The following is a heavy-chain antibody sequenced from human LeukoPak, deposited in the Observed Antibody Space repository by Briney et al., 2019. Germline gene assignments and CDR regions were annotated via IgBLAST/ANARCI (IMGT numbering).Heavy chain of an antibody. V-gene: IGHV4-39*07. CDR1: GGSISSSSYY. J-gene: IGHJ4*02. D-gene: IGHD1-20*01. CDR3: VRLQAVTGNFDY. Sequence: SETLSLTCTVSGGSISSSSYYWGWIRQPPGKGLEWIETINYSGDIYYNPSLKSRVTISVDSSKNQFSLNLSSVTAADTAVYYCVRLQAVTGNFDYWGQGALVTVSS. CDR2: INYSGDI.